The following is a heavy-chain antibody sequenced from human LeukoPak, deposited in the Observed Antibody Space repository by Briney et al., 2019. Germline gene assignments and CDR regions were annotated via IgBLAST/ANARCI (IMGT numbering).Heavy chain of an antibody. CDR2: IIPIFGTA. D-gene: IGHD2-2*01. V-gene: IGHV1-69*05. Sequence: SVKVSCKASGGTFSSYAISWVRQAPGQGLEWMGGIIPIFGTANYAQKFQGRVTITTDESTSTAYMELSSLRSEDTAVYYCASSGASGPAAISGSRWFDPWGQGTLVTVSS. CDR1: GGTFSSYA. CDR3: ASSGASGPAAISGSRWFDP. J-gene: IGHJ5*02.